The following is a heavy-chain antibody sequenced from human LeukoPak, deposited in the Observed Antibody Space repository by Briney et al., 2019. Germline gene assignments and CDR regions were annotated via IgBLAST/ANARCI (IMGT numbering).Heavy chain of an antibody. V-gene: IGHV4-38-2*02. CDR2: IYHSGST. CDR1: GYSISSGYY. D-gene: IGHD6-13*01. J-gene: IGHJ5*02. CDR3: ARGSEQLVAADENWFDP. Sequence: SETLSLTCTVSGYSISSGYYWGWIRQPPGKGLEWIGSIYHSGSTFYNPSLKSRVTISVDTSKNQFSLKLSSVTAADTAVYYCARGSEQLVAADENWFDPWGQGTLVTVSS.